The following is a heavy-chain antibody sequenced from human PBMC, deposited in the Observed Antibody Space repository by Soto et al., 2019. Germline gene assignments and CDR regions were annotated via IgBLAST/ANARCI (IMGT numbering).Heavy chain of an antibody. V-gene: IGHV1-18*01. J-gene: IGHJ5*02. D-gene: IGHD3-10*01. CDR1: GYTFTSYG. Sequence: ASVKVSCKASGYTFTSYGISWVRQAPGQGLEWMGWISAYNGNTNYAQKLQGRVTMTTDTSTSTAYMELRSLRSDDTAVYYCARGSGGGDYYGSGSYRNWFDPWGQGTLVTVSS. CDR3: ARGSGGGDYYGSGSYRNWFDP. CDR2: ISAYNGNT.